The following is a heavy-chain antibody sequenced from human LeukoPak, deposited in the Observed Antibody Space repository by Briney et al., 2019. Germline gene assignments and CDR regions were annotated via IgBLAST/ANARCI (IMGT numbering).Heavy chain of an antibody. D-gene: IGHD2/OR15-2a*01. Sequence: SETLSLTCAVSDSSITSNDYSAWFRQPPGKGLEWIATVFRLQTVRTFNNPSLGSRVTMSLDPSHSQFSLNLTSVTAAATALSFWAIVLHAPYLIDSWGQGTLVTVSS. J-gene: IGHJ4*02. CDR3: AIVLHAPYLIDS. V-gene: IGHV4-38-2*01. CDR1: DSSITSNDY. CDR2: VFRLQTVRT.